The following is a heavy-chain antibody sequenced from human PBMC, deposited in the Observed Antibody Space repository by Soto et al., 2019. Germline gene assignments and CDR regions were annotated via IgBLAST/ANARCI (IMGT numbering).Heavy chain of an antibody. D-gene: IGHD3-10*01. V-gene: IGHV4-30-4*01. CDR3: ARGRYSESYYGPVFDY. J-gene: IGHJ4*02. Sequence: QPVPCTDSGGTIKNGDCYRRRIQKPPGKGLEWIGYISYSGNSYYKSSLKSRVTMSIDTSENQFSLKLTSVSAADTALYYRARGRYSESYYGPVFDYWGQGPRVTGSS. CDR1: GGTIKNGDCY. CDR2: ISYSGNS.